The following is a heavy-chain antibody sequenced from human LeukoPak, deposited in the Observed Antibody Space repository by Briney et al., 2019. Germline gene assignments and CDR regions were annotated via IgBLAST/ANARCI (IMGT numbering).Heavy chain of an antibody. J-gene: IGHJ4*02. CDR3: AKARLTAELYDY. CDR1: GFTFSSYG. D-gene: IGHD6-13*01. V-gene: IGHV3-23*01. CDR2: ISGSGGST. Sequence: GESLRLSCAASGFTFSSYGMSWVRQAPGKGLEWVSAISGSGGSTYYADSVKGRFTISRDNSKNTLYLQMNSLRAEDTAVYYCAKARLTAELYDYWGQGTLVTVSS.